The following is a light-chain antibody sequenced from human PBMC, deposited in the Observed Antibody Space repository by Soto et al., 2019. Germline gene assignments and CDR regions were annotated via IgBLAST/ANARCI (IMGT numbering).Light chain of an antibody. CDR1: QVIRTS. J-gene: IGKJ5*01. CDR2: AAS. CDR3: QQLFDSPIT. Sequence: DIQLTQSPSFLSPSLGESVTITCRASQVIRTSLAWYQVKPGKAPKLLIYAASTLESGVPSRFSATVSGTEFSLTITSLQPEDFATYYCQQLFDSPITFGQGTRLETK. V-gene: IGKV1-9*01.